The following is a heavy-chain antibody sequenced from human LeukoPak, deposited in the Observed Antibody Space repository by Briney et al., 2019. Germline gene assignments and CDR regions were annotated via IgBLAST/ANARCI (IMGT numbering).Heavy chain of an antibody. CDR1: GFTFNNYA. CDR2: ISGSGGSA. V-gene: IGHV3-23*01. J-gene: IGHJ4*02. D-gene: IGHD6-19*01. CDR3: GKTTTGYSSGRYPGWPVDY. Sequence: GGSLRLSCAASGFTFNNYAMYWVRQAPGKGLEWVSGISGSGGSAHYADSVKGRFTISRDNSKNTVYLQMDSLRVEDTAVYYCGKTTTGYSSGRYPGWPVDYWGQGTLVTVSS.